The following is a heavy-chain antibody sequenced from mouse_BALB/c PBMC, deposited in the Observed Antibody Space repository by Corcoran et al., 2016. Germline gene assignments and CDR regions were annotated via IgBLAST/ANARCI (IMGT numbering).Heavy chain of an antibody. V-gene: IGHV9-3-1*01. Sequence: QIQLVQSGPELKKPGETVKISCKASGYTFTNYGMNWVKQAPGKGLKWMGWINTYTGEPTYADDFKGRFVFSLETSASTADLQVNNLKNEDTSTYFCAREPYARDYWGQGTSVTVSS. J-gene: IGHJ4*01. CDR2: INTYTGEP. CDR1: GYTFTNYG. CDR3: AREPYARDY.